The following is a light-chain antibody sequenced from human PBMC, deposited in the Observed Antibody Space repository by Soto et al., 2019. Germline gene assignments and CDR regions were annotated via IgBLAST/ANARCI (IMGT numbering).Light chain of an antibody. J-gene: IGKJ1*01. V-gene: IGKV3-20*01. CDR1: QSLSSSQ. CDR2: GAS. CDR3: QQYGSSGT. Sequence: IVLPQSPGTLSLSPGERATLSSRASQSLSSSQVAWYQQKPGQAPRLLIDGASNRATGIPDRFRGSGSGTDFTLTISRLEPEDFAVYYCQQYGSSGTFGQGTKVDIK.